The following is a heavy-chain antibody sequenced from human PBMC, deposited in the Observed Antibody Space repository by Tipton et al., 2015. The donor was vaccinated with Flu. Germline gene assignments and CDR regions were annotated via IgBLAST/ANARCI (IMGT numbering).Heavy chain of an antibody. D-gene: IGHD2-2*01. J-gene: IGHJ4*02. CDR2: IYSGGST. CDR3: ARGRGYCVTTTCLLPFDF. Sequence: SLRLSCVVSGFTVSSNYMTWVRQAPGKGLEWVSVIYSGGSTKYADSVKGRFTISRDNSKNTLYPQMNSLRAEDTAVYYCARGRGYCVTTTCLLPFDFWGQGTLVTVSS. V-gene: IGHV3-53*01. CDR1: GFTVSSNY.